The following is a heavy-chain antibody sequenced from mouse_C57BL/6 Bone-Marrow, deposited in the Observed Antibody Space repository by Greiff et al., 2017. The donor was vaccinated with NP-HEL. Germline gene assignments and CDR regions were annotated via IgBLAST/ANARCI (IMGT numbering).Heavy chain of an antibody. CDR3: APDILWSPTDEAMDY. D-gene: IGHD1-1*02. Sequence: EVQLQQSGAELVKPGASVKLSCTASGFNIKDYYMHWVKQRTEQGLEWIGRIDPEDGETKYAPKFQGKATITADTSSNTAYLQLSSLTSEDTAVYYCAPDILWSPTDEAMDYWGQGTSVTVSS. CDR1: GFNIKDYY. V-gene: IGHV14-2*01. CDR2: IDPEDGET. J-gene: IGHJ4*01.